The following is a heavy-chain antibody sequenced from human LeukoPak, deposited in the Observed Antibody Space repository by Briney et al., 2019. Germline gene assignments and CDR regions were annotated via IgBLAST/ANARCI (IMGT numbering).Heavy chain of an antibody. CDR2: ITSSGADI. CDR3: ASDIVATSGDF. CDR1: GFTFSDYY. D-gene: IGHD5-12*01. Sequence: GGSLRLSCAASGFTFSDYYMSWIRQAPGKGLEWVAYITSSGADIYYADSVKGRFTISRDNAKNALFLRMNSLRVEDTVTYYCASDIVATSGDFWGQGTLVSVSS. J-gene: IGHJ4*02. V-gene: IGHV3-11*01.